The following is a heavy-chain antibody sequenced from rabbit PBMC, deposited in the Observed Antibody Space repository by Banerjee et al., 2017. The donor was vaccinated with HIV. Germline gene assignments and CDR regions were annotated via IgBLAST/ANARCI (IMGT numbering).Heavy chain of an antibody. D-gene: IGHD4-1*01. Sequence: QAMDEAGGEMVIPGASLPITCTAARFSFSSSYYMCCVGQAPGKGLEWIACIYVGSIGDTYYASWAKGRFTISKTSSTTVTLQMTSLTAADTATYFCARDLAGVIGWNFNLWGPGTLVTVS. CDR1: RFSFSSSYY. J-gene: IGHJ4*01. CDR2: IYVGSIGDT. CDR3: ARDLAGVIGWNFNL. V-gene: IGHV1S40*01.